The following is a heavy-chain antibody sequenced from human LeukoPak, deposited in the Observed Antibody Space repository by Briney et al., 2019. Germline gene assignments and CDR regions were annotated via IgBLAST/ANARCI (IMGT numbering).Heavy chain of an antibody. CDR1: GFTFSSYA. CDR2: ISGSGGST. Sequence: PGGSLRLSCAASGFTFSSYAMSWVRQAPGKGLEWVSAISGSGGSTYYADSVKGRFTISRDNSKNTLYLQMNSLRAEDTAVYYCAKSDIVLMVYAGSAWGQGTLVTVSS. CDR3: AKSDIVLMVYAGSA. J-gene: IGHJ5*02. D-gene: IGHD2-8*01. V-gene: IGHV3-23*01.